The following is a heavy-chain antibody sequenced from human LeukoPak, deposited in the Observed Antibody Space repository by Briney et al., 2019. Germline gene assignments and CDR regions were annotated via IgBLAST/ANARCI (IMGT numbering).Heavy chain of an antibody. J-gene: IGHJ4*02. CDR3: GKDKAYPYDSGGFDY. CDR2: IWYGRSNK. D-gene: IGHD3-22*01. Sequence: GGSLTLPCAASGFTLCSYGMHWLRPAPGGARVGGAFIWYGRSNKYYADSVKGRFTICRDKYKNTLYLQINSRSAEAAAVYYWGKDKAYPYDSGGFDYWGQGTPVTASS. CDR1: GFTLCSYG. V-gene: IGHV3-30*02.